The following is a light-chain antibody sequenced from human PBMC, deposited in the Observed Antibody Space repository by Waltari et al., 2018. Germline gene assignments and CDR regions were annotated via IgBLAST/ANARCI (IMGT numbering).Light chain of an antibody. Sequence: DIVMTQSPLSLPVTPGEPASISCRFSQSLLHSNGYNYLDWYLQKPGQSPQLLIYLGSNRASGVPDRFSGSGSGTDFTLTISSLQAEDVADYYCQQYYTTPYTFGQGTRLHIK. CDR2: LGS. V-gene: IGKV2-28*01. J-gene: IGKJ2*01. CDR3: QQYYTTPYT. CDR1: QSLLHSNGYNY.